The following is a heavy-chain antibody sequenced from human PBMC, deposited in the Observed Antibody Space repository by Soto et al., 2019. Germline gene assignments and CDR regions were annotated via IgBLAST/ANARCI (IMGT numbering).Heavy chain of an antibody. D-gene: IGHD1-1*01. Sequence: ASVKVSCKASGYTFTSYAMHWVRQAPGQGLEWMGIINPSGGSAGYPQKFQGRVTMTRDTSTSTVYMELTSLRSEDTAVYYCARGGNDAIYGMDVWGQGTTVTVSS. CDR1: GYTFTSYA. CDR3: ARGGNDAIYGMDV. CDR2: INPSGGSA. J-gene: IGHJ6*02. V-gene: IGHV1-46*03.